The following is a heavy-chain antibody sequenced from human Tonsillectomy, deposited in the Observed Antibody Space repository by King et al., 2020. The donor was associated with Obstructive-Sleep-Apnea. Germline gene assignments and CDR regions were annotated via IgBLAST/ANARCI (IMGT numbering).Heavy chain of an antibody. CDR3: ARGRYSGSLGADY. J-gene: IGHJ4*02. CDR2: IDPSDSHI. CDR1: GYSFTSYW. V-gene: IGHV5-10-1*01. D-gene: IGHD6-6*01. Sequence: VQLVESGAEVKKPGESLRISCKGSGYSFTSYWITWVRQMPGKGLEWMGRIDPSDSHIKYSPSFQGHVTISADKSISTAYLQWRSLKASDTAIYYCARGRYSGSLGADYWGQGTLVTVSS.